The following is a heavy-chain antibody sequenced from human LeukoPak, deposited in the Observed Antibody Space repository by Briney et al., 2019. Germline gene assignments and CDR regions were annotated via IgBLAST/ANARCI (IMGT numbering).Heavy chain of an antibody. D-gene: IGHD3-10*01. Sequence: TSETLSLTCIVPGGSISSGAYYSAWIRQPPGTGLEWLVSIYSTGSTYKNPSLNSRVTISIDTSKNQFSLKLSSVTAADTAVYYCAGVASYGSGSYYWGNWFDPWGQGTLVTVSS. V-gene: IGHV4-39*07. CDR3: AGVASYGSGSYYWGNWFDP. CDR2: IYSTGST. J-gene: IGHJ5*02. CDR1: GGSISSGAYY.